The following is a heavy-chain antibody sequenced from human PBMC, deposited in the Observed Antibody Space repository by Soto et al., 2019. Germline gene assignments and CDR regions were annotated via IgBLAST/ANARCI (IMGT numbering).Heavy chain of an antibody. V-gene: IGHV3-48*03. Sequence: GGSLRLSCAASGFTFSNYEMHWVRQAPGKGLEWVSYITSSGSTLYYADSVKGRFTVSRDNAKNSVFLQMNSLRAEDTAVYYCARRRRDYYQGMDVWGQGTMVTVSS. CDR1: GFTFSNYE. CDR3: ARRRRDYYQGMDV. J-gene: IGHJ6*02. D-gene: IGHD3-22*01. CDR2: ITSSGSTL.